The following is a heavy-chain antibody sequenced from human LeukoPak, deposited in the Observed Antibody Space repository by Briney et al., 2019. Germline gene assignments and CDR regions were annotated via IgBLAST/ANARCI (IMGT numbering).Heavy chain of an antibody. CDR1: GFTFSSYA. CDR3: ASGGSGYDLDY. V-gene: IGHV3-30*04. CDR2: ISYDGSNK. D-gene: IGHD5-12*01. J-gene: IGHJ4*02. Sequence: GRSLRLSCAASGFTFSSYATHWVRQAPGKGLEWVAVISYDGSNKYYADSVKGRFTISRDNSKNTLYLQMNSLRAEDTAVYYCASGGSGYDLDYWGQGTLVTVSS.